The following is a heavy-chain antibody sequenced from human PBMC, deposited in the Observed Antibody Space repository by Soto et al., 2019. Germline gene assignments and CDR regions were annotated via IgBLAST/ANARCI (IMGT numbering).Heavy chain of an antibody. CDR3: ARGLGVNLKPYYCYMDV. J-gene: IGHJ6*03. D-gene: IGHD6-19*01. CDR2: ISAYNGNT. V-gene: IGHV1-18*01. CDR1: GYTFTSYG. Sequence: QVQLVQSGAEVKKPGASVKVTCKASGYTFTSYGISWVRQAPGQGLEWMGWISAYNGNTNYAQKPQGRVTMTSDTSTNTAYMELRSLRSDDTAVYYCARGLGVNLKPYYCYMDVWGKGTTVTVSS.